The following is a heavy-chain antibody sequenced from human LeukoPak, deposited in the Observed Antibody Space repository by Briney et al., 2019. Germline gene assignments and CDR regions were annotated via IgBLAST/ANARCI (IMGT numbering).Heavy chain of an antibody. V-gene: IGHV3-7*01. J-gene: IGHJ3*01. Sequence: GGSLRLSCEASGFTFSHYWMTWYRQAPGKGLEWVANLNQDGSVQAYGDSVRGRITISRDNAKNSVYIQMSSLRVEDTAMYYCARDHNVADVWGQGTMVTVSS. CDR1: GFTFSHYW. D-gene: IGHD2-8*01. CDR3: ARDHNVADV. CDR2: LNQDGSVQ.